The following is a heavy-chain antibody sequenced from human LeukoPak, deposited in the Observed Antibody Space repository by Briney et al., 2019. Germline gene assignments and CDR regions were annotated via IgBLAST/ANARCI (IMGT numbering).Heavy chain of an antibody. V-gene: IGHV4-30-2*01. Sequence: SETLSLTCAVSGGSISSGGYSWSWIRQPPGKGLEWIGYIYHSGSTYYNPSLKSRVTISVDRSKNQFSLKLSSVTAADTAVYYCARGSRTEIAAAAAFDIWGQGTMVTVSS. CDR3: ARGSRTEIAAAAAFDI. J-gene: IGHJ3*02. CDR2: IYHSGST. D-gene: IGHD6-13*01. CDR1: GGSISSGGYS.